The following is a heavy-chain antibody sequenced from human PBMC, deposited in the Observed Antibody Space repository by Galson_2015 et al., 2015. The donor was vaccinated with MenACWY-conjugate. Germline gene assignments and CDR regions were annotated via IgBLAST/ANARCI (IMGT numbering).Heavy chain of an antibody. CDR3: ARDRIQQCYFDY. V-gene: IGHV3-7*03. Sequence: SLRLSCAASGFTFTDYWMSWLRQGPGKGLEWVANIKQDGSEKYYVDSVKGRFTVSRDNAKNSLYLQMNSLRAEDTAVYYCARDRIQQCYFDYCGQGTPVTVSS. CDR1: GFTFTDYW. J-gene: IGHJ4*02. D-gene: IGHD1-1*01. CDR2: IKQDGSEK.